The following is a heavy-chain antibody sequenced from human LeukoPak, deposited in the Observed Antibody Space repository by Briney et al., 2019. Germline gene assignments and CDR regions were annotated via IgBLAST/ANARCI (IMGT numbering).Heavy chain of an antibody. V-gene: IGHV3-7*01. D-gene: IGHD6-6*01. CDR3: ARRGGSSSRRSPIDY. J-gene: IGHJ4*02. Sequence: GGSLRLSCTASGFTFSDDWMTWVRQAPGRGLEWGANIKQDGRQRYYVDSVRGRFTISRDNAKNSLFLQMNGLRAEDTAVYYCARRGGSSSRRSPIDYWGQGTLVTVSS. CDR2: IKQDGRQR. CDR1: GFTFSDDW.